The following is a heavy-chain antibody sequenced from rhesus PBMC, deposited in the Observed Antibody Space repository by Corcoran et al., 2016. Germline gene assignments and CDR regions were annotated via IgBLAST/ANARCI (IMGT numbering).Heavy chain of an antibody. V-gene: IGHV1S2*01. CDR2: INPYNGIP. CDR1: GYTFTDYY. D-gene: IGHD4-23*01. Sequence: QVQLVQSGAEVKKPGSSVKVSCKASGYTFTDYYMHWVRQAPRKGLEWMGLINPYNGIPKYAQRFQAKGTMTRDTSTSTASMELSRLRSEYTAVDYCARGDSNYHYGLDSWGQGVVVTVSS. J-gene: IGHJ6*01. CDR3: ARGDSNYHYGLDS.